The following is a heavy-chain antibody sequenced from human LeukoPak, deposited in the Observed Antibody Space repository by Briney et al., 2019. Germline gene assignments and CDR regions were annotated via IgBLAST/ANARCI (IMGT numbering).Heavy chain of an antibody. J-gene: IGHJ3*02. CDR2: VYYSGST. CDR3: ARDGWSSAFDI. CDR1: GASISSYY. V-gene: IGHV4-59*12. D-gene: IGHD2-15*01. Sequence: PSETLSLTCTVSGASISSYYWSWIRQPPGKGLEWIGYVYYSGSTNYNPSLKSRVTISVDTSKSQFSLKLNSVTAADTAVYYCARDGWSSAFDIWGQGTMVTVSS.